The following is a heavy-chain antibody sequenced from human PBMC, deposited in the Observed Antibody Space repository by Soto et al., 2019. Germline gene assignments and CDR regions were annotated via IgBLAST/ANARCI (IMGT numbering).Heavy chain of an antibody. Sequence: SETLSLTCTVSGGSISSSSYYWGWIRQPPGKGLEWIGSIYYSGSTYYNPSLKSRVTISVDTSKNQFSLKLSSVTAADTAVYYCARLALRFLEWLPPGDYTDVWGKGTTVTVSS. J-gene: IGHJ6*03. CDR2: IYYSGST. V-gene: IGHV4-39*01. D-gene: IGHD3-3*01. CDR1: GGSISSSSYY. CDR3: ARLALRFLEWLPPGDYTDV.